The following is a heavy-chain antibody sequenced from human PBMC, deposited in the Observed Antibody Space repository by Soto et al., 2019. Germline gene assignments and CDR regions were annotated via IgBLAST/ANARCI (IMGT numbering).Heavy chain of an antibody. CDR2: INPNSGGT. CDR3: AGGYCASAASDDYVCSFDS. D-gene: IGHD2-8*01. CDR1: GYTFTDYY. Sequence: GASVKVSCKASGYTFTDYYLHWVRQAPGQGLEWMGWINPNSGGTNYAEKFQDWVTMTRDTSISTAYMELSRLRSDDTAVYYCAGGYCASAASDDYVCSFDSWGQGILVTVSS. V-gene: IGHV1-2*04. J-gene: IGHJ4*02.